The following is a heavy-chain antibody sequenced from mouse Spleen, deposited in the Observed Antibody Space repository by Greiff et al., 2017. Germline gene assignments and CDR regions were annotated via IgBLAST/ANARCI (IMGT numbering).Heavy chain of an antibody. CDR1: GFTFSSYY. Sequence: EVQVVESGGGLVKLGGSLKLSCAASGFTFSSYYMSWVRQTPEKRLEWVATISSGGGSTYYPDSVKGRFTISRDNAKNTLYLQMSSLNSEDTAVYYCARSHYGSSPYYAMDYWGQGTSVTVSS. J-gene: IGHJ4*01. CDR3: ARSHYGSSPYYAMDY. D-gene: IGHD1-1*01. CDR2: ISSGGGST. V-gene: IGHV5-12-1*01.